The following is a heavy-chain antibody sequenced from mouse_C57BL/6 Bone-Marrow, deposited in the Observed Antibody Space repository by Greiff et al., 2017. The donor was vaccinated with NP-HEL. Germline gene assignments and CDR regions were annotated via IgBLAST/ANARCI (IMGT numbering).Heavy chain of an antibody. J-gene: IGHJ2*01. CDR2: IYPGNGDT. Sequence: QVQLQRSGAELVRPGASAKMSCKASGYTFTSYNMHWVKQTPRQGLEWIGAIYPGNGDTSYNQKLKGKATLTVDKSSSTAYMQLSSLTSEDSAVYFCARENDYDPFYYFDYWGQGTTLTVSS. CDR3: ARENDYDPFYYFDY. D-gene: IGHD2-4*01. CDR1: GYTFTSYN. V-gene: IGHV1-12*01.